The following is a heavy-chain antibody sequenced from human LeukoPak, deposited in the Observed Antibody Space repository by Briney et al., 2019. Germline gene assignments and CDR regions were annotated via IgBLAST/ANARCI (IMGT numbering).Heavy chain of an antibody. CDR3: ARDRTVVTPDDAFDI. CDR2: IIPIFGTA. D-gene: IGHD4-23*01. Sequence: SVKVSCKASGGTFISYAISWVRQAPGQGLEWMGGIIPIFGTANYAQKFQGRVTITADESTSTAYMELSSLRSEDTAVYYCARDRTVVTPDDAFDIWGQGTMVTVSS. V-gene: IGHV1-69*13. J-gene: IGHJ3*02. CDR1: GGTFISYA.